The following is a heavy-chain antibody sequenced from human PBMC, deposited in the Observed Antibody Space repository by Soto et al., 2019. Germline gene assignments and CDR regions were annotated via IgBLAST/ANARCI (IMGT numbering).Heavy chain of an antibody. V-gene: IGHV4-31*03. CDR2: IYYSVTT. Sequence: SETLSLTCTVSGGSINSGGYYWTWIRQHPGKGLEWIGHIYYSVTTYYNPSLKVRVTISLDTSKNQFSLNLNSVTAADTAVYYCARDLGIAVAPRGAFDIWGQGTMVTVS. J-gene: IGHJ3*02. D-gene: IGHD6-19*01. CDR3: ARDLGIAVAPRGAFDI. CDR1: GGSINSGGYY.